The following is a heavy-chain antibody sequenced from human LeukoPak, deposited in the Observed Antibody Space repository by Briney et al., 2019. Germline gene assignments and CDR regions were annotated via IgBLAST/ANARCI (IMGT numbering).Heavy chain of an antibody. Sequence: GGSLRLSCAASGFTFSSYAMHWVRQAPGKGLEWVAVISYDGSNKYYADSVKGRFTISRDNSKNTLYLQMNSLRAEDTAVYYCARGPAYYYDSSGYSGSYIIDYWGQGTLVTVSS. D-gene: IGHD3-22*01. J-gene: IGHJ4*02. V-gene: IGHV3-30-3*01. CDR1: GFTFSSYA. CDR3: ARGPAYYYDSSGYSGSYIIDY. CDR2: ISYDGSNK.